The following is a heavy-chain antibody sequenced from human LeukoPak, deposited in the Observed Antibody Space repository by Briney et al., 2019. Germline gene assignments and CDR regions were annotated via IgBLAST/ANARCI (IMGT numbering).Heavy chain of an antibody. CDR3: ARGNHRYDSSGYYSLPDY. V-gene: IGHV1-69*04. CDR2: IIPILGIA. D-gene: IGHD3-22*01. CDR1: GGTFSSYA. J-gene: IGHJ4*02. Sequence: SVKASCKASGGTFSSYAISWARQAPGQGLEWMGRIIPILGIANYAQKFQGRVTITADKSTSTAYMELSSLRSEDTAVYYCARGNHRYDSSGYYSLPDYWGQGTLVTVSS.